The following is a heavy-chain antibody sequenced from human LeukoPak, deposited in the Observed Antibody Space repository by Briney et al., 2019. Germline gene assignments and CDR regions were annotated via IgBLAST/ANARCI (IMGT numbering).Heavy chain of an antibody. CDR3: ARDAGGDFDY. CDR1: GYSISSGYY. D-gene: IGHD2-21*01. J-gene: IGHJ4*02. Sequence: SETLSLTCNVSGYSISSGYYWGWIRQPPGKALEWIGTTFHSGSPNYNPSLKSRVTISIDTSKNQFSLKLSSVTAADTAFYYCARDAGGDFDYWGQGTLVTVSS. CDR2: TFHSGSP. V-gene: IGHV4-38-2*02.